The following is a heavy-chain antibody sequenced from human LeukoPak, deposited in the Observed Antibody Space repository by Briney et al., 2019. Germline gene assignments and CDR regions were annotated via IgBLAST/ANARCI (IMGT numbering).Heavy chain of an antibody. D-gene: IGHD4-23*01. V-gene: IGHV3-23*01. CDR3: AKDRNPLFHTTVVTPYFDY. J-gene: IGHJ4*02. CDR2: ISGSGGST. CDR1: GFTFSSYA. Sequence: QPGRSLRLSCAASGFTFSSYAMSWVRQAPGKGLEWVSAISGSGGSTYYADSVKGRFTISRDNSKNTLYLQMNSLRAEDTAVYYCAKDRNPLFHTTVVTPYFDYWGQGTLVTVSS.